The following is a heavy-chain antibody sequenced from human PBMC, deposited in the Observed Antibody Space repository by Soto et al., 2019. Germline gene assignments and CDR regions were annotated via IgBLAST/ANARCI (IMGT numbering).Heavy chain of an antibody. D-gene: IGHD2-15*01. V-gene: IGHV3-43*01. Sequence: GESLKISCAASGFTFDDYTMHWVRQAPGKGLEWVSLISWDGGSTYYADSVKGRFTISRDNSKNSLYLQMNSLRTEDTALYYCAKGALGYVLYGMDVWGQGTTVTVSS. CDR3: AKGALGYVLYGMDV. CDR2: ISWDGGST. J-gene: IGHJ6*02. CDR1: GFTFDDYT.